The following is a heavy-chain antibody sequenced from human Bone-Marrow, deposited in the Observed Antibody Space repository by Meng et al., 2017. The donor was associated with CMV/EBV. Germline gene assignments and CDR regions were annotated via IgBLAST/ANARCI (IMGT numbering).Heavy chain of an antibody. J-gene: IGHJ4*02. Sequence: GESLKISCAASGFTFSSYGMHWVRQAPGKGLEWVAVIWYDGSNKYYADSVKGRFTISRDNSKNTLYLQMNSLRAEDTAVYYCAKDRSYKGNYGSGSFVDYWGQETLVTVSS. CDR1: GFTFSSYG. V-gene: IGHV3-33*06. CDR2: IWYDGSNK. CDR3: AKDRSYKGNYGSGSFVDY. D-gene: IGHD3-10*01.